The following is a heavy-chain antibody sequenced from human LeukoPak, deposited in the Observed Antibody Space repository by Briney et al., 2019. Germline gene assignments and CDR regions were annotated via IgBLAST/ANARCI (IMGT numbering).Heavy chain of an antibody. CDR2: ISSSGRSI. V-gene: IGHV3-48*03. CDR3: AELGITMIGGV. CDR1: GFTFSSYE. J-gene: IGHJ6*04. Sequence: GSLRLSCAASGFTFSSYEMNWVRQPPGKGLEWVSYISSSGRSIYYADSVKGRFTISRDNAKNSLYLQMNSLRAEDTAVYYCAELGITMIGGVWGKGTTVTISS. D-gene: IGHD3-10*02.